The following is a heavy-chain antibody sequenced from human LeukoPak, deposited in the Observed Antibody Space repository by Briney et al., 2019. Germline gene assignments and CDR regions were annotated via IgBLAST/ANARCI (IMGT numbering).Heavy chain of an antibody. D-gene: IGHD2-2*01. CDR3: ARGLFGGFAAAPFDH. J-gene: IGHJ4*02. CDR2: IIPMLGKT. Sequence: SVKVSCKASGGTFDNYAVNWVREAPGLGLEWMGRIIPMLGKTNSAQKFQDRVTFTADKSTGTAYMELTHLRPDDPAVYFCARGLFGGFAAAPFDHWGQGTLVTVSP. V-gene: IGHV1-69*04. CDR1: GGTFDNYA.